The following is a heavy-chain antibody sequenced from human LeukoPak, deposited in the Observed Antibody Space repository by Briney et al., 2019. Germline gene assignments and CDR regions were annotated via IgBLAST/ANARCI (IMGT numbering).Heavy chain of an antibody. CDR3: ARCGSSSVYYYYYMDV. D-gene: IGHD6-6*01. Sequence: SETLSLTCTVSGGSISSYYWSWIRQPPGKGLEWIGYIYYSGSTNYNPSLKSRVTISVDTSKNQFSLKLSSVTAADTAVYYCARCGSSSVYYYYYMDVWGKGTTVTVSS. CDR2: IYYSGST. J-gene: IGHJ6*03. V-gene: IGHV4-59*01. CDR1: GGSISSYY.